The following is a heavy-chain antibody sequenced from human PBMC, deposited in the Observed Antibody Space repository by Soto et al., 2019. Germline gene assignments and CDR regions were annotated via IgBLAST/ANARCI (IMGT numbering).Heavy chain of an antibody. D-gene: IGHD3-10*01. J-gene: IGHJ6*04. CDR2: ISYDGSNK. CDR1: GFTFSSYG. CDR3: AKGERFGELLSDAVDMDV. Sequence: GGSLRLSCAASGFTFSSYGMHWVRQAPGKGLEWVAVISYDGSNKYYADSVKGRFTISRDNSKNTLYLQMNSLRAEDTAVYYCAKGERFGELLSDAVDMDVWGKGTTVTVSS. V-gene: IGHV3-30*18.